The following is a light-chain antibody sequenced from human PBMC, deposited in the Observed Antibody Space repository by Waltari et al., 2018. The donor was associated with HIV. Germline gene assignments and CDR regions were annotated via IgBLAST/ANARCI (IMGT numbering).Light chain of an antibody. CDR2: SNA. CDR1: SSNIRSNT. Sequence: QSVLTQPPSASGTPGQRVTISCSGSSSNIRSNTVSWYQQLPGTAPKLLIYSNAQRPSGVPDRFAGSKSGTAASVAISGLQSEDEADYYCAAWDDSLNGWVFGGGTKLTVL. V-gene: IGLV1-44*01. J-gene: IGLJ3*02. CDR3: AAWDDSLNGWV.